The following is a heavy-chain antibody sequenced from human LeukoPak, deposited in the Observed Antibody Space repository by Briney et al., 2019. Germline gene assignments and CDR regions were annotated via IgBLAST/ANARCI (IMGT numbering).Heavy chain of an antibody. CDR1: GFTFDDYA. CDR2: ISWNSGSI. V-gene: IGHV3-9*01. Sequence: GGSLRLSCAASGFTFDDYAMHWVRQAPGKGLEWVSGISWNSGSIGYADSVKGRFTISRDNAKNSLYLQMNSLRAEDTALYYCARDRYSGEGHGTDVWGQGTKVTVSS. J-gene: IGHJ6*02. CDR3: ARDRYSGEGHGTDV. D-gene: IGHD7-27*01.